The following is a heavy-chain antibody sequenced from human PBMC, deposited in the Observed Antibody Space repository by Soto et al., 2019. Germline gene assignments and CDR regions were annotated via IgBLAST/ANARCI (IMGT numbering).Heavy chain of an antibody. CDR1: GGTFSHNA. J-gene: IGHJ4*02. V-gene: IGHV1-69*13. CDR2: IFPIFGTA. CDR3: VRGWGYDSSDYYYAY. D-gene: IGHD3-22*01. Sequence: GASVKVSCKASGGTFSHNAISWVRQAPGQGLEWMGGIFPIFGTANYAQKFKGRVTIAADESTTTAYMELSSLRSEDTAVYYCVRGWGYDSSDYYYAYWGQGTLVTVSS.